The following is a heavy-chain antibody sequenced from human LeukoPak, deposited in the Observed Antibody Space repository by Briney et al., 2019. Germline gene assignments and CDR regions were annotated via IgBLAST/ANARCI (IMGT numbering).Heavy chain of an antibody. CDR3: ARAHGMMTTVTDFDY. Sequence: GGSLILSCAASGFTFSSYSMNWVRQAPGKGLEWVSSISSSSSYIYYADSVKGRFTISRDNAKNSLYLQMNSPRAEDTAVYYCARAHGMMTTVTDFDYWGQGTLVTVSS. J-gene: IGHJ4*02. V-gene: IGHV3-21*01. D-gene: IGHD4-17*01. CDR1: GFTFSSYS. CDR2: ISSSSSYI.